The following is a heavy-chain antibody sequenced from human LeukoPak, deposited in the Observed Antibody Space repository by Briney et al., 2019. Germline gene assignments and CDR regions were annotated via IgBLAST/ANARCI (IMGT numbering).Heavy chain of an antibody. CDR2: INHSGST. D-gene: IGHD2-15*01. Sequence: SETLSLTCAVYGGSFSGYYWSWIRQPPGKGLEWIGEINHSGSTNYNPSLKSRVTISVDTSKNQFSLKLSSVTAADTAVYYCARGDCSGGSCYQTAYYFDYWGQGTLVTVSS. V-gene: IGHV4-34*01. CDR3: ARGDCSGGSCYQTAYYFDY. J-gene: IGHJ4*02. CDR1: GGSFSGYY.